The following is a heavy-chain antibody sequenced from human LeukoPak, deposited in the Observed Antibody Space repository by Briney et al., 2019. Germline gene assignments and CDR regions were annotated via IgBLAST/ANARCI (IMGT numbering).Heavy chain of an antibody. CDR2: IFPGHSQT. Sequence: GESLKISCKGSGYRFTDHWIGWVRQMPGKGLEWMGIIFPGHSQTKYSPSFQGQVTISADRSVSTAYLQWSSLRASDTAMYYCARHGTPAAAGSTFDIWGQGTMVTVSS. CDR1: GYRFTDHW. V-gene: IGHV5-51*01. D-gene: IGHD6-13*01. CDR3: ARHGTPAAAGSTFDI. J-gene: IGHJ3*02.